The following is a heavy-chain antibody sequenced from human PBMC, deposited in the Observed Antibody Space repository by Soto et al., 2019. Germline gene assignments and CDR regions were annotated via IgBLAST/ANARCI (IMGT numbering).Heavy chain of an antibody. D-gene: IGHD2-21*02. CDR3: ARAWVVVTAPDY. V-gene: IGHV1-3*05. CDR1: GYTFTSYA. Sequence: QVQLVQSGAEEKKPGASVKVSCKDSGYTFTSYAMHWVRQAPGQRLEWMGWINAGNGNTKYSQKFQGRVTITRDTSASTAYMEQSSLSSEDTAVYYCARAWVVVTAPDYWGQGTLVTVSS. CDR2: INAGNGNT. J-gene: IGHJ4*02.